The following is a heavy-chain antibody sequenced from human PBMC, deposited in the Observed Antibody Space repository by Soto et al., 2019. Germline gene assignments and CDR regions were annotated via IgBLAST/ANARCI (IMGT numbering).Heavy chain of an antibody. CDR1: GFTFRNYG. J-gene: IGHJ6*02. CDR2: ISGSDGNT. D-gene: IGHD3-16*01. Sequence: GGSLRLSCAASGFTFRNYGMNWVRQGPGKGLEWVSVISGSDGNTYYADSVKGRFTISRDNSNNTLYLQMNSLRAEDTAVYYCAKDHVYSYANYYYGLDVWGQGTTVTVSS. V-gene: IGHV3-23*01. CDR3: AKDHVYSYANYYYGLDV.